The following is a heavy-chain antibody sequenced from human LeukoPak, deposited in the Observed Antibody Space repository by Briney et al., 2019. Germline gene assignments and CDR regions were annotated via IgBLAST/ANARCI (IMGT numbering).Heavy chain of an antibody. V-gene: IGHV3-66*01. CDR3: ATDSYVSGSYYRLFY. J-gene: IGHJ4*02. D-gene: IGHD3-10*01. CDR2: IYSGGST. CDR1: GFTVSSNY. Sequence: GGSLRLSCAASGFTVSSNYMSWVRQAPGKGLEWVSVIYSGGSTYYADSVKGRFTISRDNAKNTLYLQMNNLRAEDTAIYYCATDSYVSGSYYRLFYWGQGTLVTVSS.